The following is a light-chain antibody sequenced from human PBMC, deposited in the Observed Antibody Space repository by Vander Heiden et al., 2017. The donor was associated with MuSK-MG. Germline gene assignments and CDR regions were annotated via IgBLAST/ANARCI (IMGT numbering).Light chain of an antibody. CDR1: QSISSY. Sequence: DIQMTQSPSSLSASVGDRVTITCRASQSISSYLNWYQQKPGKAPKLLIYAASSLQSGVPSTFSGSGSGTDFTLTISRLQPEDFATYYCHQSDSTRSTFGQGTKVEIK. CDR3: HQSDSTRST. V-gene: IGKV1-39*01. CDR2: AAS. J-gene: IGKJ1*01.